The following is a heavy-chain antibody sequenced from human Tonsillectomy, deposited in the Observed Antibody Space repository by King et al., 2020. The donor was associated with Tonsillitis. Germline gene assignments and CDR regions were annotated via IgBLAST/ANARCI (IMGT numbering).Heavy chain of an antibody. D-gene: IGHD3-16*01. Sequence: QLVQSGAEVKKPGASVKVSCKASGYAFTGYYMHWVRQAPGQGLEWMGWINPNSGGTKYAQKFQGWVTMTRDTSISTAYMELSRLISDDTAVYYCARASVWESDAFDIWGLGTMVTVSS. CDR2: INPNSGGT. CDR1: GYAFTGYY. V-gene: IGHV1-2*04. CDR3: ARASVWESDAFDI. J-gene: IGHJ3*02.